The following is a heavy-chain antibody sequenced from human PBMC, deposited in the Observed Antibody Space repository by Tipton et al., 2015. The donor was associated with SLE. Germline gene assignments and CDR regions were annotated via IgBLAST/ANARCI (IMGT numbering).Heavy chain of an antibody. V-gene: IGHV4-39*07. J-gene: IGHJ4*02. CDR1: GDSISSSSYY. Sequence: LSLSCTVSGDSISSSSYYWGWIRQPPGKGLEWIGTFYYSGNTYFNPSLKSRVTISVDTSKNQFSLRLSSVTAADTAVYYCARDYYDSRGYTLFDYWGQGALVTVSS. CDR3: ARDYYDSRGYTLFDY. CDR2: FYYSGNT. D-gene: IGHD3-22*01.